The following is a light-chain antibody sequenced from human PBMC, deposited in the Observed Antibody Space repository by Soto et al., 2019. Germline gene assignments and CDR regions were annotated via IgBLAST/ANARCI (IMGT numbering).Light chain of an antibody. Sequence: QSVLTQPPSTSGTPGQRVTISCSGSSSNIGSNTVSWCQQLPGTAPKPLIYNNNQRPSGVPDRFSRSKSGTSASLAISGLQSEAETDYYSAARDESSIRYVFGTGPKVTVL. V-gene: IGLV1-44*01. CDR3: AARDESSIRYV. CDR2: NNN. CDR1: SSNIGSNT. J-gene: IGLJ1*01.